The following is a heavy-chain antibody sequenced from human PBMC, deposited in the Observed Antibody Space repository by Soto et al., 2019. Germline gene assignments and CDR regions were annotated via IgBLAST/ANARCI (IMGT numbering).Heavy chain of an antibody. CDR1: GGSFSGYY. J-gene: IGHJ4*02. CDR3: ARGGGVYYFDY. CDR2: INHSGST. V-gene: IGHV4-34*01. D-gene: IGHD2-8*02. Sequence: SETLSLTCAVYGGSFSGYYWSWIRQPPGKGLEWIGEINHSGSTNYNPSLKSRVAISVDTSKNQFSLKLSSVTAADTAVYYCARGGGVYYFDYWGQGTLVTVSS.